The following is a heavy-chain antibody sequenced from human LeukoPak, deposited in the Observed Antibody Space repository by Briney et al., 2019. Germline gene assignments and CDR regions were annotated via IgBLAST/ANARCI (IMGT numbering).Heavy chain of an antibody. CDR1: GGSISSYY. V-gene: IGHV4-59*01. Sequence: KPSETLSLTCTVSGGSISSYYWSWIRQPPGKGLVWIGYIYYSGSTNYNPSLKRRVTISVDTSKNQFSLKLRSVAAADTAVYYCASTTGGYWGQGTLVTVSS. J-gene: IGHJ4*02. D-gene: IGHD1-14*01. CDR3: ASTTGGY. CDR2: IYYSGST.